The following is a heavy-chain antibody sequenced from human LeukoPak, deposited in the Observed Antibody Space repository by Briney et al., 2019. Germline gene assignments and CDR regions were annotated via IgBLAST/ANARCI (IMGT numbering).Heavy chain of an antibody. D-gene: IGHD6-6*01. Sequence: GGSLRLSCAASGFTVSSNYMSWVRQAPGKGLEWVSVIYSGGSTYYADSVKGRFTISRDNSKNTLYLQMNSLRAEDTAVYYFASYSSSLDAFDIWGQGTMVTVSS. CDR3: ASYSSSLDAFDI. V-gene: IGHV3-53*01. CDR1: GFTVSSNY. CDR2: IYSGGST. J-gene: IGHJ3*02.